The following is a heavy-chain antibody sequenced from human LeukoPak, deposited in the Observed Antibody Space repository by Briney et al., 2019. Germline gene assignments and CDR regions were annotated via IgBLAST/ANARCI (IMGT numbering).Heavy chain of an antibody. CDR3: ARDRATKARIGGMDV. V-gene: IGHV3-21*06. CDR1: GFTVSSNY. Sequence: GGSLRLSCAASGFTVSSNYMSWVRQAPGKGLEWVSYISETSSHRYYADSVKGRFTISRDNAQNSLYLQMNSLSAEDTGIYYCARDRATKARIGGMDVWGQGTTVIVSS. J-gene: IGHJ6*02. CDR2: ISETSSHR. D-gene: IGHD5-24*01.